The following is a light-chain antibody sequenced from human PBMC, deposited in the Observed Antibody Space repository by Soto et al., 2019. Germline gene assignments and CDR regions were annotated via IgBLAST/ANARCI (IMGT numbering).Light chain of an antibody. V-gene: IGKV1-12*01. Sequence: DIQMTQSPSSVSASVGDRVIITCRARQGISTWLAWYQQRPGRAPKVLIYAASRLQSGVPSRFSGSGSGTHFTLTINSLQPEDFGTYYCQQSDRLPLTFGQGTRL. J-gene: IGKJ5*01. CDR1: QGISTW. CDR3: QQSDRLPLT. CDR2: AAS.